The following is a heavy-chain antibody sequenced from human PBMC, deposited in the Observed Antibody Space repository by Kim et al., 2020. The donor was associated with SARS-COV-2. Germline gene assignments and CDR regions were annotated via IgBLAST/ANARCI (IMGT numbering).Heavy chain of an antibody. J-gene: IGHJ4*02. CDR3: ARVHDYVDY. V-gene: IGHV1-3*01. CDR2: NT. Sequence: NTKYSQKFQGRVTITRDTSASTAYMELSSLRSEDTAVYYCARVHDYVDYWGQGTLVTVSS.